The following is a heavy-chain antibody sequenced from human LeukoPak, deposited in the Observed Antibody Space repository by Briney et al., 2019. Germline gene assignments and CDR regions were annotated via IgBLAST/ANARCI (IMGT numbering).Heavy chain of an antibody. CDR2: IKQDGSEK. D-gene: IGHD3-3*01. Sequence: GGSLRLSCAASGFTSSSYWMSWVRQAPGKGLEWVANIKQDGSEKYYVDSVKGRFTISRDNAKNSLYLQMNSLRAEDTAVYYCARDLQYYDFWSGAHHPYYFDYWGQGTLVTVSS. CDR3: ARDLQYYDFWSGAHHPYYFDY. CDR1: GFTSSSYW. V-gene: IGHV3-7*01. J-gene: IGHJ4*02.